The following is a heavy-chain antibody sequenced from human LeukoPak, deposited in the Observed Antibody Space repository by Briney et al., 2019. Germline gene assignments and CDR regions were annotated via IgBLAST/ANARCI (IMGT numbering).Heavy chain of an antibody. J-gene: IGHJ4*02. CDR2: INPSGGST. Sequence: GASVKVSCKASGYTFTSYHMHWVRQAPGQGLEWMAIINPSGGSTNYAQKFQGRVTMTRDMSTSTVYMELSSLRYEDTAVYYCASYLSGWPMKYWGQATLVTVSS. CDR3: ASYLSGWPMKY. V-gene: IGHV1-46*01. CDR1: GYTFTSYH. D-gene: IGHD6-19*01.